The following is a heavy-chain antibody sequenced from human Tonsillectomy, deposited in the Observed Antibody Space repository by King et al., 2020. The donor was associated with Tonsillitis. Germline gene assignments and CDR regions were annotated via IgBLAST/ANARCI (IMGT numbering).Heavy chain of an antibody. J-gene: IGHJ4*02. Sequence: LQLQESGPGLVKPSETLSLTCTFSGGSISSSSYYWGWIRQPPGKGLEWIGRIYYSGSTYYNPSLKSRVNISVDTSKNQFSLKLSSVTAADTAVYYCARRSGSYYGLDYWGQGTLVTVSS. CDR3: ARRSGSYYGLDY. CDR1: GGSISSSSYY. V-gene: IGHV4-39*01. D-gene: IGHD1-26*01. CDR2: IYYSGST.